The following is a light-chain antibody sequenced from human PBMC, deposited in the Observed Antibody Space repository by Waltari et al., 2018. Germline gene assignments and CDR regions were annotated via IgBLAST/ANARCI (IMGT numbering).Light chain of an antibody. CDR1: SSAVCGYNY. CDR3: CSYAGSYSVV. Sequence: QSALTQPRSVSGSHGQSVPISCTGTSSAVCGYNYVSWYQQHQGKAPKLMIYNVSTRPAGVPERVSGSKSGNTSSLTISGLQAEDEADYYCCSYAGSYSVVFGGGTKLTVL. CDR2: NVS. J-gene: IGLJ2*01. V-gene: IGLV2-11*01.